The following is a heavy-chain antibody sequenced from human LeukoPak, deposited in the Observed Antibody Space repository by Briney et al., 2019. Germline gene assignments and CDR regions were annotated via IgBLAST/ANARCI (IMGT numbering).Heavy chain of an antibody. Sequence: ASVKVSCKASGGTFSSYAISWVRQAPGQGLEWMGGIIPIFGTANYAQKFQGRVTITTDESTSTAYMELSSLRSEDTAVYYCARGGVPGGYSYGPWYFDYWGQGTLVTVSS. D-gene: IGHD5-18*01. CDR3: ARGGVPGGYSYGPWYFDY. CDR1: GGTFSSYA. V-gene: IGHV1-69*05. J-gene: IGHJ4*02. CDR2: IIPIFGTA.